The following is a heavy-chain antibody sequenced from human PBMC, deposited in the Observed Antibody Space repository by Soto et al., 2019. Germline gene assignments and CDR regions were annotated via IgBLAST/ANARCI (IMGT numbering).Heavy chain of an antibody. CDR3: VRDKTVSLVRGVSVKN. V-gene: IGHV3-33*01. Sequence: QVQLVESGGGVVQPGTSLRLSCETSGFTFRSYVMHWVRQAPGKGLQWVAIIWFDGTKTYYGDSVKGRFTISRDNSKNTLYLQMNNLRAEDTALYFCVRDKTVSLVRGVSVKNWGQGALVTVSS. CDR1: GFTFRSYV. J-gene: IGHJ1*01. CDR2: IWFDGTKT. D-gene: IGHD3-16*02.